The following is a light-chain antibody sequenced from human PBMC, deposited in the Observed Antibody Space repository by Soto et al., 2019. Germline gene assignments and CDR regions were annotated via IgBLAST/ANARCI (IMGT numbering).Light chain of an antibody. CDR1: QDISNY. V-gene: IGKV1-9*01. J-gene: IGKJ5*01. CDR2: GAS. CDR3: QQLNSYLPIT. Sequence: DIQMTQSPSSLSASLGDRVTITFQAIQDISNYLNWYQQKPGKAPKLLIYGASTLQSGVPSRFSGSGSGTDFTLTISNLQPEDFATYYCQQLNSYLPITFGQGTRLENK.